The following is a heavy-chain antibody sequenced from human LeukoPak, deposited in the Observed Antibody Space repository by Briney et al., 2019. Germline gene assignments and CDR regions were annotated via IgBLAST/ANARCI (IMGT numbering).Heavy chain of an antibody. CDR3: ASRLFRTTNFDH. Sequence: GGSLRLSCAASGFTFSSYSMNWVRQAPGKGLEWVSSISSSSSYIYYADSVKGRFTISRDSAKNSLYLQMNSLRAEDTAVYYCASRLFRTTNFDHWGQGTLVTVSS. CDR1: GFTFSSYS. D-gene: IGHD2-21*01. CDR2: ISSSSSYI. V-gene: IGHV3-21*01. J-gene: IGHJ4*02.